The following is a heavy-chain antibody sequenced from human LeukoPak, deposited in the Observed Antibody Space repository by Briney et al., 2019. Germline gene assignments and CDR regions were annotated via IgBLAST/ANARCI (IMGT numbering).Heavy chain of an antibody. CDR3: AKIGLTSSNFDH. J-gene: IGHJ4*02. CDR1: GFTFSSYA. V-gene: IGHV3-23*01. D-gene: IGHD2-21*02. CDR2: ISGSGGST. Sequence: GGTLRLSCAASGFTFSSYAMSWVRQAPGKGLEWVSAISGSGGSTYYADSVKGRFTISRDDSKNTLYLQMNSLRAEDTAIYYCAKIGLTSSNFDHWGQGTLVTVSS.